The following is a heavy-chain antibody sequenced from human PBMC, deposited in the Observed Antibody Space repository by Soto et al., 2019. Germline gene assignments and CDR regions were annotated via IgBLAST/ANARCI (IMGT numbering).Heavy chain of an antibody. Sequence: GGSLRLSCAASGFTFSSYWMSWVRQAPGKGLEWVANIKQDGSEKYYVDSVKGRFTISRDNAKNSLYLQMNSLRAEDTAVYYCERVGTRFLASQRFDPWGQGPLVTVYS. D-gene: IGHD3-3*01. CDR1: GFTFSSYW. J-gene: IGHJ5*02. V-gene: IGHV3-7*03. CDR2: IKQDGSEK. CDR3: ERVGTRFLASQRFDP.